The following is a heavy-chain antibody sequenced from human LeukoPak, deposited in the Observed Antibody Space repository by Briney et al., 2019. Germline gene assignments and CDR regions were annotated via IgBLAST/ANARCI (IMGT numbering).Heavy chain of an antibody. Sequence: GGSLRLSCAASGFTFSSYSMNWVRQAPGEGLEWVSSISSSSSYIYYADSVKGRFTISRDNAKNSLYLQMNSLRAEDTAVYYCARGRVLLWFGESSVGYDYWGQGTLVTVSS. D-gene: IGHD3-10*01. J-gene: IGHJ4*02. CDR3: ARGRVLLWFGESSVGYDY. V-gene: IGHV3-21*01. CDR2: ISSSSSYI. CDR1: GFTFSSYS.